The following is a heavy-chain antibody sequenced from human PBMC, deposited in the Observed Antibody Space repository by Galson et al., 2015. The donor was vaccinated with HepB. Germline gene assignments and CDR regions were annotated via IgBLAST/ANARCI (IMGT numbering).Heavy chain of an antibody. Sequence: SLRLSCAASGFTFSSYGMHWVRQAPGKGLEWVAVISYDGSNKYYADSVKGRFTISRDNAKNTLYLQMNSLRSEDTAVYYCARGARQLLYQFDYWGQGTLVTVSS. CDR3: ARGARQLLYQFDY. CDR2: ISYDGSNK. V-gene: IGHV3-30*03. D-gene: IGHD2-2*02. J-gene: IGHJ4*02. CDR1: GFTFSSYG.